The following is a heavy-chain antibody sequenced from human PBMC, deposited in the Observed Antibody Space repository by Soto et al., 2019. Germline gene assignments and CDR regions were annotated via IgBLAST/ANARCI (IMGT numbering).Heavy chain of an antibody. D-gene: IGHD2-8*01. CDR2: IYYSWST. CDR1: GGSVSSGSYY. CDR3: GRDVGGMVPFDY. Sequence: QVQLQESGPGLVKPSETLSLTCTVSGGSVSSGSYYWSWIRQPPGKGLEWIGYIYYSWSTNYNPCLKRRVTIPVDTSTNQFPLKLSSVTAADTAVYYCGRDVGGMVPFDYWGQGTLVTVST. J-gene: IGHJ4*02. V-gene: IGHV4-61*01.